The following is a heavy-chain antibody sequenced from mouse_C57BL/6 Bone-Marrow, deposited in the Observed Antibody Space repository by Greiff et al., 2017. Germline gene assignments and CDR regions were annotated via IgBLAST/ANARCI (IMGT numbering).Heavy chain of an antibody. D-gene: IGHD2-2*01. CDR1: GYTFTSYW. CDR2: IYPGSGST. CDR3: ARSEGYGYDEGPFAY. Sequence: QVQLQQPGAELVKPGASVQMSCKASGYTFTSYWLTWVKQRPGQGLEWIGDIYPGSGSTNYNEKFKSKATLTVDTSSSTAYMQLSSLTSEDSAVYYCARSEGYGYDEGPFAYWGQGTLVTVSA. V-gene: IGHV1-55*01. J-gene: IGHJ3*01.